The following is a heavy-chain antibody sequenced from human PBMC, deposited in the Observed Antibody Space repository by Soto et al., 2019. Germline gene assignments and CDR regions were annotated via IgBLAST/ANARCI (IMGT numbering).Heavy chain of an antibody. D-gene: IGHD6-13*01. CDR2: ISGSGGST. Sequence: AISGSGGSTYYADSVKGRFTISRDNSKNTLYLQMNSLRAEDTAVYYCAKDGGYSSSWYRADAFDIWGQGTMVTVSS. CDR3: AKDGGYSSSWYRADAFDI. J-gene: IGHJ3*02. V-gene: IGHV3-23*01.